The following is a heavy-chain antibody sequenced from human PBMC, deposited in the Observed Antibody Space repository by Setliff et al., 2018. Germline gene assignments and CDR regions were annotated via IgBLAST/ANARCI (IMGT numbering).Heavy chain of an antibody. J-gene: IGHJ4*02. CDR3: AKFSSVPGSRFFDY. V-gene: IGHV3-23*01. CDR2: INSGGSGT. D-gene: IGHD2-2*01. CDR1: GFTFSSSS. Sequence: GGSLRLSCAASGFTFSSSSMTWVRQAPGKGLEWVSAINSGGSGTYYADSVKGRFTISRDNSKNTLYLQMNSLRAEDTAIYSCAKFSSVPGSRFFDYWGQGALVTVSS.